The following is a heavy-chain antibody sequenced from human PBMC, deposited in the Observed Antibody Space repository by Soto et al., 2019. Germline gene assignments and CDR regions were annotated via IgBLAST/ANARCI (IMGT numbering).Heavy chain of an antibody. Sequence: QVQLVESGGGVVQPGRSLRLSCAASGFTFSSYGMHWVRQAPGKGLEWVAVIWYDGSNKYYADSVKGRFTISRDNSKNTLYLQMNGLRAEDTAVYYCARGSGWYTAFDYWGQGTLVTVSS. CDR2: IWYDGSNK. CDR3: ARGSGWYTAFDY. J-gene: IGHJ4*02. CDR1: GFTFSSYG. V-gene: IGHV3-33*01. D-gene: IGHD6-19*01.